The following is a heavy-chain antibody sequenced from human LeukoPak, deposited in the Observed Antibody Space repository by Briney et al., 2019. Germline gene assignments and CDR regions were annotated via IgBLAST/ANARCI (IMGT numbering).Heavy chain of an antibody. CDR2: INHSGST. CDR1: GGSFSGYY. J-gene: IGHJ5*02. Sequence: PSETLSLTCAVYGGSFSGYYWSWIRQPPGKGLEWIGEINHSGSTNYSPSLKSRVTISVDTSKNQFSLKLSSVTAADTAVYYCARGTSGSDGNWFDPWGQGTLVTVSS. V-gene: IGHV4-34*01. CDR3: ARGTSGSDGNWFDP. D-gene: IGHD1-26*01.